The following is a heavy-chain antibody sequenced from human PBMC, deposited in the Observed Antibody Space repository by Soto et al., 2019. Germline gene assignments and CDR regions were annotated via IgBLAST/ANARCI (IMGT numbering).Heavy chain of an antibody. D-gene: IGHD5-12*01. V-gene: IGHV4-59*08. CDR3: ARRIVSTETFDY. CDR1: GGSLTSYY. J-gene: IGHJ4*02. Sequence: QVQLQESGPGLVKPSETLSLTCTVSGGSLTSYYWSWIRQPPGKGLEWIGFVYYTGIARYNPSLKSRVPXXVXPSKNQFSLKLTSVTAADTAIYYCARRIVSTETFDYWGQGTLVTVSS. CDR2: VYYTGIA.